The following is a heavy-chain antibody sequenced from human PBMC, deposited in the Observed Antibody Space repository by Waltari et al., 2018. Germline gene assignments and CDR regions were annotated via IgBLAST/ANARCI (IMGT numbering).Heavy chain of an antibody. D-gene: IGHD4-17*01. Sequence: EVQLVESGGGVVRPGGSLRLSCAASGFIFNNYGMRWVRQVPGKGLEWVCGIDWNGGRTGYADSLEGRFTSSRANAKDSLLLQMNTLRAEDTALYHCARVSRKTTATMVAAFDIWGQGTMVTVSS. CDR1: GFIFNNYG. CDR2: IDWNGGRT. J-gene: IGHJ3*02. CDR3: ARVSRKTTATMVAAFDI. V-gene: IGHV3-20*01.